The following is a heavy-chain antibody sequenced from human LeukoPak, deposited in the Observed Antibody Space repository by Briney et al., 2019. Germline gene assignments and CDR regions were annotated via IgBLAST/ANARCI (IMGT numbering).Heavy chain of an antibody. D-gene: IGHD1-26*01. J-gene: IGHJ4*02. CDR1: GYTFTGYY. Sequence: ASVKVSCKASGYTFTGYYIHWVRQAPGRGLEWMGWINPNSGGTNYAQKFQGRVTMTRDTSITTSYMELSRLTSDDTAVYYCARGEGDPVGANSDFHYWGQGTLVTVSS. CDR3: ARGEGDPVGANSDFHY. CDR2: INPNSGGT. V-gene: IGHV1-2*02.